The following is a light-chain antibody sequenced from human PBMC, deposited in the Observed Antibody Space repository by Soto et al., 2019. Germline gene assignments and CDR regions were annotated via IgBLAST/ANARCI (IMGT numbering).Light chain of an antibody. Sequence: DIQMTQSPSTLSASVGDRVTITCRASQSISSWLAWYQQKPGKAPKLLIYDASSLESRVPSRFSGSGSGTEFTLTISGLRRDDFATYYCQQYNTYSYTFGQGTKLEIK. CDR3: QQYNTYSYT. V-gene: IGKV1-5*01. J-gene: IGKJ2*01. CDR2: DAS. CDR1: QSISSW.